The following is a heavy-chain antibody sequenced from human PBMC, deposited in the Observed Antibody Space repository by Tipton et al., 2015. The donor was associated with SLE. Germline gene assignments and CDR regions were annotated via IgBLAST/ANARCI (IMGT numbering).Heavy chain of an antibody. CDR2: IDCSDSYT. Sequence: QLVQSGAEVKKPGESLRISCKGSGYGFTSYWISWVRQMPGKGLEWVGRIDCSDSYTHYSPSLKDQVPISGDRAVSTAYLQWSSRKASDTAIYYCARGDGWGSFDFWGQGTMVTVSS. V-gene: IGHV5-10-1*04. D-gene: IGHD5-24*01. J-gene: IGHJ3*01. CDR3: ARGDGWGSFDF. CDR1: GYGFTSYW.